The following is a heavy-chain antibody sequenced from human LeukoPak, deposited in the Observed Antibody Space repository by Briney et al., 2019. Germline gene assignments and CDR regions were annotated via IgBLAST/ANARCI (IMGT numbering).Heavy chain of an antibody. D-gene: IGHD3-10*01. CDR3: ARAVGGDGSGSL. CDR1: GDSISTYY. Sequence: SETLSLTCTVSGDSISTYYWSWIRQPPGKGLEWIGYIYYRVTSDYNPSLKSRVTMSVDMSTRQISLKLRSVTAADTAVYYCARAVGGDGSGSLWGPGTLVTVSS. CDR2: IYYRVTS. V-gene: IGHV4-59*01. J-gene: IGHJ4*02.